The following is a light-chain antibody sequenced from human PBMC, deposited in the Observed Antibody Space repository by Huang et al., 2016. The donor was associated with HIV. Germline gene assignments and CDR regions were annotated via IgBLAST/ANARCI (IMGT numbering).Light chain of an antibody. CDR3: QQYDSSPWT. J-gene: IGKJ1*01. V-gene: IGKV3-20*01. Sequence: EIVLTQSPGTLSLSPGERATLSCRASQSVSSSYLAWYQQKPGQAPRLLFYGASSRATGIPDRFSGSGSGTDLTLTISRLEPEDFAVYYCQQYDSSPWTFGQGTKVEIK. CDR1: QSVSSSY. CDR2: GAS.